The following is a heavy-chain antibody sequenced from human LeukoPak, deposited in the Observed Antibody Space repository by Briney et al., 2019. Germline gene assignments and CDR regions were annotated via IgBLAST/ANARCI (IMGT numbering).Heavy chain of an antibody. CDR2: ISSSSSYI. CDR1: GFTFSSYS. D-gene: IGHD3-9*01. J-gene: IGHJ4*02. V-gene: IGHV3-21*01. CDR3: AREVVDILTGYYNY. Sequence: GGSLRLSCAASGFTFSSYSMNWVRQAPGKGLEWVSSISSSSSYIYYADSVKGRFTISRDNAKNSLYLQMNSLRAEGTAVYYCAREVVDILTGYYNYWGQGTLVTVSS.